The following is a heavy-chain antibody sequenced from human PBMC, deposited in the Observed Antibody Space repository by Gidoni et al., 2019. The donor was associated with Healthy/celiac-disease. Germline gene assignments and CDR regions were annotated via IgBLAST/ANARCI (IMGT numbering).Heavy chain of an antibody. Sequence: MHCVRQAPGKGLEGVAVIWYDGSNKYYADSVKGRFTISRDNSKNTLYLQMNSLRAEDTAVYYCAREGAPGIAVAGVFDYWGQGTLVTVSS. J-gene: IGHJ4*02. D-gene: IGHD6-19*01. CDR3: AREGAPGIAVAGVFDY. CDR2: IWYDGSNK. V-gene: IGHV3-33*01.